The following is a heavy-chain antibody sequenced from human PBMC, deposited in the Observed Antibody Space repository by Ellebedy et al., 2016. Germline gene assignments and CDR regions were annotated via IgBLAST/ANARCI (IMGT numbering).Heavy chain of an antibody. Sequence: GGSLRLSXVASGFTFSDFFMSRVRQVPGGGLEWLSTISGDGKTTFSADSVKGRFTISRDNSRDTLYLQMNSLRAEDTAVYYCYYGHYSASWGQGTLVTVSS. J-gene: IGHJ4*02. V-gene: IGHV3-23*01. CDR3: YYGHYSAS. CDR2: ISGDGKTT. D-gene: IGHD4-17*01. CDR1: GFTFSDFF.